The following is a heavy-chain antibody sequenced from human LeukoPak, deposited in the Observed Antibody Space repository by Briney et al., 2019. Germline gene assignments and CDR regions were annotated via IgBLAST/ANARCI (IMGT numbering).Heavy chain of an antibody. Sequence: GGSLRLSCAASGFTFSVAAMTWVRQAPGKGLEWVSLIGASGESTYYADSVKGRFTISRDNSKNTLYLQMNSLRAEDTAVYYCARVDTMVRGAPQSSWYFDYWGQGTLVTVSS. CDR1: GFTFSVAA. D-gene: IGHD3-10*01. CDR2: IGASGEST. CDR3: ARVDTMVRGAPQSSWYFDY. J-gene: IGHJ4*02. V-gene: IGHV3-23*01.